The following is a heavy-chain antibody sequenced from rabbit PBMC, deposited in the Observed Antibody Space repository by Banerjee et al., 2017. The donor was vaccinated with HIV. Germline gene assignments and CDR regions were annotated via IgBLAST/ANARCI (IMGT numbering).Heavy chain of an antibody. CDR1: GFSFSSSYY. J-gene: IGHJ4*01. V-gene: IGHV1S40*01. D-gene: IGHD7-1*01. CDR3: ARGVNSAGYNSSL. Sequence: QSLEESGGDLVKPGASLTLTCTASGFSFSSSYYMCWDRQATGKGLEWIACIYTDISGSTDYASWAKGRFTISKTSSTTVTLQMTSLTAAASAPFFFARGVNSAGYNSSLWGPGTLV. CDR2: IYTDISGST.